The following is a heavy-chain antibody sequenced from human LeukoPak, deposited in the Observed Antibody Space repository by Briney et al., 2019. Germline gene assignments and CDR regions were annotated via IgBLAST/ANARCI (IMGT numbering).Heavy chain of an antibody. Sequence: SVKVSCKASGGTFSSYAISWVRQAPGQGLEWMGGIIPIFGTANYAQKFQGRVTITADESTSTAYMELSSLRSEDTAVYYCARTIVVVPAAYDAFDIWGQGTMVTVSS. D-gene: IGHD2-2*01. CDR1: GGTFSSYA. CDR3: ARTIVVVPAAYDAFDI. CDR2: IIPIFGTA. V-gene: IGHV1-69*13. J-gene: IGHJ3*02.